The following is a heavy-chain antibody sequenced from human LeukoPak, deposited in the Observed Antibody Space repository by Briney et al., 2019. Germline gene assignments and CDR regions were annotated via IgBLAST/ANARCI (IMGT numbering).Heavy chain of an antibody. CDR1: GFTSSDHY. J-gene: IGHJ4*02. CDR2: IRNKVNSYTT. D-gene: IGHD6-25*01. V-gene: IGHV3-72*01. CDR3: ATSNSNGLSLFDY. Sequence: GGALRLSCVVSGFTSSDHYIDWARQAPGKGLEWVGRIRNKVNSYTTEYAASVKDRFTISRDDSKNSVWLQMNSLKTEDSAVYYCATSNSNGLSLFDYWGQGTLVTVSS.